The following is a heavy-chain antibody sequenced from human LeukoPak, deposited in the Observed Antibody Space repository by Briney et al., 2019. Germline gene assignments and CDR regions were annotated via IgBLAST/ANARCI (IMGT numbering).Heavy chain of an antibody. CDR1: GFTFTDSW. V-gene: IGHV3-7*01. CDR3: AGEPGIGYALDI. Sequence: AGGSLRLSCVVSGFTFTDSWMTWVRQAPGKGLEWVANIKQDGSEKHYVDSVKGRFTISKDNAKNSLYLQMNSLRAEDTAVYYCAGEPGIGYALDIWGQGTVVAVSS. D-gene: IGHD3-10*01. J-gene: IGHJ3*02. CDR2: IKQDGSEK.